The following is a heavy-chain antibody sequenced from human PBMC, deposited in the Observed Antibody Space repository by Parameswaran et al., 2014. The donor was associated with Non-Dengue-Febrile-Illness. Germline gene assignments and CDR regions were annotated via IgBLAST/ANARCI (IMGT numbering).Heavy chain of an antibody. CDR3: ARDPVDTAMRGY. J-gene: IGHJ4*02. D-gene: IGHD5-18*01. CDR2: IIPIFGTA. Sequence: WVRQAPGQGLEWMGGIIPIFGTANYAQKFQGRVTITADESTSTAYMELSSLRSEDTAVYYCARDPVDTAMRGYWGQGTLVTVSS. V-gene: IGHV1-69*01.